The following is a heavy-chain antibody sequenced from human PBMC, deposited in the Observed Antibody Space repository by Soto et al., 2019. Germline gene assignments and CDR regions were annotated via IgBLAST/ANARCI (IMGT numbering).Heavy chain of an antibody. D-gene: IGHD3-10*01. CDR3: ARDLRVGRSYYYYYGMDV. CDR1: GYTFTSYA. V-gene: IGHV1-3*01. Sequence: QVQLVQSGAEVKKPGASVKVSCTASGYTFTSYAMHWVRQAPGQRLEWMGWINAGNGNTKYSQKFQGRVTITRDTSASTAYMELSSLRSEDTAVYYCARDLRVGRSYYYYYGMDVWGQGTTVTVSS. CDR2: INAGNGNT. J-gene: IGHJ6*02.